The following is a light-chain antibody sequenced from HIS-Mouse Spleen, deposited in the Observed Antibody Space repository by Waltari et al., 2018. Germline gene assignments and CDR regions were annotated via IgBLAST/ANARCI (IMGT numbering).Light chain of an antibody. J-gene: IGKJ2*01. Sequence: EIVLTQSPGTLSLSPGERATLSCRASQSVSSSYLAWYQQKPGQAPRLLIYGAASRATGIPDRFSGSGSGTDFTLTISRLEPEDCAVDYCQQYGSSPPYTFGQGTKREIK. CDR2: GAA. V-gene: IGKV3-20*01. CDR1: QSVSSSY. CDR3: QQYGSSPPYT.